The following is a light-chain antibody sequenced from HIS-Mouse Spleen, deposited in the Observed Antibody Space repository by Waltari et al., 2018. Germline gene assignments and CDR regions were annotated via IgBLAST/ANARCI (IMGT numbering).Light chain of an antibody. CDR3: YSTDSSGNHRV. Sequence: SYVLTQPPSVSVSPGQTARITCSGDALPKKYAYWYRQKSGQAPVLVIYEDSKRPSGIPERFSGSSSGTMATLTISGAQVEDEADYYCYSTDSSGNHRVFGGGTKLTVL. CDR1: ALPKKY. J-gene: IGLJ2*01. CDR2: EDS. V-gene: IGLV3-10*01.